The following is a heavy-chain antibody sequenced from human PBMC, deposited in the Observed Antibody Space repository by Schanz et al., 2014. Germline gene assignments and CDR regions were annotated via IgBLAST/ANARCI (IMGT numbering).Heavy chain of an antibody. J-gene: IGHJ5*02. V-gene: IGHV1-69*02. D-gene: IGHD3-16*02. CDR3: GEYGSDSYTDP. CDR2: IVPMVNVT. CDR1: GGTFASYT. Sequence: QVQLVQSGAKVKKPGSSVTVSCKASGGTFASYTLNWMRQARGQGPELVGRIVPMVNVTLYTHKFQGRVTITADTSTGTTYMQLRSLRSEDTAVYYCGEYGSDSYTDPWGQGTLVTVSS.